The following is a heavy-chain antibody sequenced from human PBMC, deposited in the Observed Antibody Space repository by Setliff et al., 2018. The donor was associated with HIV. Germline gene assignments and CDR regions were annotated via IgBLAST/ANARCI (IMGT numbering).Heavy chain of an antibody. CDR3: ARLDCSSSSGFVDY. CDR1: GGSFSNFF. CDR2: INSGGTT. D-gene: IGHD2-2*01. Sequence: SETLSLTCTVSGGSFSNFFWNWIRQPPGKGLEWIGYINSGGTTNYNPSLKSRVNIPIDPSKNPSSLKLSSVTAADTAVYYCARLDCSSSSGFVDYWGQGTLVTVSS. J-gene: IGHJ4*02. V-gene: IGHV4-4*09.